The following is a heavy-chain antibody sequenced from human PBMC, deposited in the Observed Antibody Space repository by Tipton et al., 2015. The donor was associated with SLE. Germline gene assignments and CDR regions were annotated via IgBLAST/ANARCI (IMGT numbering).Heavy chain of an antibody. V-gene: IGHV4-61*09. Sequence: TLSLTCTVSGGSISSSRYYWSWIRQPPGKGLEWIGYIYTSGSTNYNPSLKSRVTISVDTSKIQFSLKLSSVTAADTAVYYCARVNWYYFDYWGRGPWSPSPQ. J-gene: IGHJ4*02. CDR2: IYTSGST. CDR3: ARVNWYYFDY. D-gene: IGHD1-1*01. CDR1: GGSISSSRYY.